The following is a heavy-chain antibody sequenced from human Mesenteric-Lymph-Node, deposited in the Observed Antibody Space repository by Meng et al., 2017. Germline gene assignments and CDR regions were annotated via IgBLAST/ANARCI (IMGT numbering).Heavy chain of an antibody. D-gene: IGHD1-1*01. CDR2: INHSGST. J-gene: IGHJ4*02. V-gene: IGHV4-34*01. CDR3: ATEERGYFDY. CDR1: GGSFSGYY. Sequence: QVQLQQWGAGLLKPSETLSLTCAVYGGSFSGYYWSWIRQPPGKGLEWIGEINHSGSTNYNPSLKSRVTISVDTSKNQFSLKLSSVTAADTAVYYCATEERGYFDYWGQGTLVTVSS.